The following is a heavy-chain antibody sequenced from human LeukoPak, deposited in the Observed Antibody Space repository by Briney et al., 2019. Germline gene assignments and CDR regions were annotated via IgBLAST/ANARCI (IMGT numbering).Heavy chain of an antibody. CDR1: GFTFTNYA. CDR2: ISGSGSNT. D-gene: IGHD3-10*01. J-gene: IGHJ6*02. CDR3: AKDPSLVRGVMDNYYGMDV. V-gene: IGHV3-23*01. Sequence: PGGSLRLSCAASGFTFTNYAMNWGRQAPGKGLEWVSAISGSGSNTYYADSVKGRFTISRDNSKNTLYLKLNSLRAEDTAVYYCAKDPSLVRGVMDNYYGMDVWGQGKTVTVSS.